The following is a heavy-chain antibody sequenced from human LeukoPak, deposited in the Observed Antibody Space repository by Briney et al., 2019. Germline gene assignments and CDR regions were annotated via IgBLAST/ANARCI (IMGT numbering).Heavy chain of an antibody. V-gene: IGHV3-53*01. J-gene: IGHJ4*02. CDR1: GLTVSSNY. CDR3: ARVGGH. Sequence: PGGSLTLSCAASGLTVSSNYMIWVRQAPGKGLESVSVIYSSGSTYYADSVRGRFTISRDNSKNTLYLQMNSLRVEDTAVYYCARVGGHWGQGILVTVSS. D-gene: IGHD3-10*01. CDR2: IYSSGST.